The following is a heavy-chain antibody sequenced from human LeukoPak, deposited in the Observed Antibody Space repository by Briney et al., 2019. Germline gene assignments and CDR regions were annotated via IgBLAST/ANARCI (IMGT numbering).Heavy chain of an antibody. Sequence: GGTLRLSCAASGVTLNRYLMRWGRQAPGRGLEWGANIKKEGSEENYMDSVKGGFTFYRDNAKNSLYMKRNRRRGENTAKYYCATSNPNRTALDLWGQGTMVTISS. CDR2: IKKEGSEE. D-gene: IGHD1-14*01. V-gene: IGHV3-7*01. CDR3: ATSNPNRTALDL. CDR1: GVTLNRYL. J-gene: IGHJ3*01.